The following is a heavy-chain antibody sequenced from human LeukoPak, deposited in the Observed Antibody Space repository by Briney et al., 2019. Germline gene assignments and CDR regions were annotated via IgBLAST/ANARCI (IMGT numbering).Heavy chain of an antibody. Sequence: ASVKVSCKASGYTFTGYFMHWVRQAPGQGLEWMGWINPNSGGTNYAQKFQGRVTMTRDTSISTAYMELSRLRSDDTAVYYCARSRGYSYGYFYYYYGMDVWGQGTTVTVSS. CDR3: ARSRGYSYGYFYYYYGMDV. CDR2: INPNSGGT. V-gene: IGHV1-2*02. D-gene: IGHD5-18*01. CDR1: GYTFTGYF. J-gene: IGHJ6*02.